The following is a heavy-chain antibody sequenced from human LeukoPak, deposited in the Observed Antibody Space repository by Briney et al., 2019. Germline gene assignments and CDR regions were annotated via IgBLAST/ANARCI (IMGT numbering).Heavy chain of an antibody. J-gene: IGHJ6*03. D-gene: IGHD3-3*01. CDR2: IYPGDSDT. CDR3: ARSSYYDFWSGYYYYYMDV. V-gene: IGHV5-51*01. CDR1: GYSFTSYW. Sequence: GESLKISCKGSGYSFTSYWIGWVRQMPGKGLEWMGIIYPGDSDTRYSPSFQGQVTISADKSISTAYLQWSSLKASDTAMYYCARSSYYDFWSGYYYYYMDVWGKGTTVTVPS.